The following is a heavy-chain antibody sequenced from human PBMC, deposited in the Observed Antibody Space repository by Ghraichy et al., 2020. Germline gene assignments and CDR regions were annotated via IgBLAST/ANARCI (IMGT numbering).Heavy chain of an antibody. D-gene: IGHD3-9*01. CDR1: GFSVSSNY. Sequence: GGSLRLSCAASGFSVSSNYMSWVRQAPGKGLEWVSIIFSGGSTYYANSVKGRFTISRDNSKNTLYLQMNSLRAADTAVYYCARDRTGSYDILTGYYRVDVVEMWGKGTMVTV. CDR3: ARDRTGSYDILTGYYRVDVVEM. V-gene: IGHV3-53*01. CDR2: IFSGGST. J-gene: IGHJ3*02.